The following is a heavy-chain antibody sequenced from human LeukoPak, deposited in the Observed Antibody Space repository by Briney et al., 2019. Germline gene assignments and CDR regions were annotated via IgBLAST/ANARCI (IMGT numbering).Heavy chain of an antibody. D-gene: IGHD3-10*01. CDR3: ARWGLWFGNAFDY. Sequence: SETLSLTCTVSGGSISSDGYYWSWIRQPPGKGLEWIGYIYHSGSTYYNPSLKSRVTISVDRSKNQFSLKLSSVTAADTAVYYCARWGLWFGNAFDYWGQGTLVTVSS. V-gene: IGHV4-30-2*01. CDR1: GGSISSDGYY. CDR2: IYHSGST. J-gene: IGHJ4*02.